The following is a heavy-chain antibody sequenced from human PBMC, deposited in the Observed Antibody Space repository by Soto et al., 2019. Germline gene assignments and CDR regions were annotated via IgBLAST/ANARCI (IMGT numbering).Heavy chain of an antibody. Sequence: QVQLVQSGAEVKKPGSSVKVSCKASVGTFSSYAVSWVRQAPGQGLEWMGGIIPIFGTANYEQKFQGRVTITADESTSTDYMELSSLRSDDTAVYYCARKLYGSGSYYNVGAYDFDIWGQGTMVTVSS. CDR3: ARKLYGSGSYYNVGAYDFDI. J-gene: IGHJ3*02. D-gene: IGHD3-10*01. CDR1: VGTFSSYA. V-gene: IGHV1-69*01. CDR2: IIPIFGTA.